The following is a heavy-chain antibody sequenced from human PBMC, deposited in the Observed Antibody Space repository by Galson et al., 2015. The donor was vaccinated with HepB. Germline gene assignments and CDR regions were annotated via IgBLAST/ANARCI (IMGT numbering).Heavy chain of an antibody. J-gene: IGHJ6*03. CDR3: ARARMVQGDYYYYYMDV. CDR2: IIPILGIA. CDR1: GGTFSSYA. D-gene: IGHD3-10*01. V-gene: IGHV1-69*10. Sequence: SVKVSCKASGGTFSSYAISWVRQAPGQGLEWMGGIIPILGIANYAQKFQGRVTITADKSTSTAYMELSSLRSEVTAGYYCARARMVQGDYYYYYMDVWGKGTTVTVSS.